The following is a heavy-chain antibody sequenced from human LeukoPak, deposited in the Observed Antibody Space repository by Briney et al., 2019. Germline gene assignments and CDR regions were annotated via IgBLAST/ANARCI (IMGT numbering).Heavy chain of an antibody. CDR2: IYSGGST. V-gene: IGHV3-66*02. D-gene: IGHD4-17*01. CDR1: GFTVSSNY. J-gene: IGHJ5*02. Sequence: PGGSLRLSCAASGFTVSSNYMSWVRQAPGKGLEWVSVIYSGGSTYYADSVKGRFTISRDNSKNTLYLQMNSLRAEDTAVYYCARDYGDDEGWFDPWGQGTPVTVSS. CDR3: ARDYGDDEGWFDP.